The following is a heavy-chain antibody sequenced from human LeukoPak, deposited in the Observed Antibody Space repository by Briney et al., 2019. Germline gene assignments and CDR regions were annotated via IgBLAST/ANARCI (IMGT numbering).Heavy chain of an antibody. CDR1: GGSFSGYY. D-gene: IGHD6-13*01. CDR3: ARGRYSSSWYVGDY. J-gene: IGHJ4*02. CDR2: INHSGSP. V-gene: IGHV4-34*01. Sequence: SETLSLTCAVYGGSFSGYYWSWIRQPPGKGLEWIGEINHSGSPNYNPSLKSRVTISVDTSKNQFSLKLSSVTAADTAVYYCARGRYSSSWYVGDYWGQGTLVTVSS.